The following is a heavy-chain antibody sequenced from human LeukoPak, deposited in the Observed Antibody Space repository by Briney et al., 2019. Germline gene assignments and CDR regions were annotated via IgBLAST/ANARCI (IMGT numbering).Heavy chain of an antibody. CDR2: INHSGST. Sequence: SEALSLTCAVSGGSFSGYYWSWIRQPPGKGLEWIGEINHSGSTNYNPSLKSRVTISVDTSKNQFSLKLSSVTAADAAVYYCAGGIPFDPWGQGTLVTVSS. D-gene: IGHD2-21*01. CDR3: AGGIPFDP. CDR1: GGSFSGYY. J-gene: IGHJ5*02. V-gene: IGHV4-34*01.